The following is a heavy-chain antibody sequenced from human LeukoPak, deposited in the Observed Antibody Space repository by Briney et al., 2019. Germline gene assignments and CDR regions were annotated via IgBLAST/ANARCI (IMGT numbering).Heavy chain of an antibody. CDR2: ISGSGGST. CDR3: AKHRRYYDSSGYYSSYYFDY. D-gene: IGHD3-22*01. CDR1: RFTFSSYA. V-gene: IGHV3-23*01. Sequence: PGPSLRLSCAASRFTFSSYAMSWVRQAPGKGLEWVSAISGSGGSTYYADSVKGRFTISRDNSKNTLYLQMNSLRAEDTAVYYCAKHRRYYDSSGYYSSYYFDYWGQGTLVTVSS. J-gene: IGHJ4*02.